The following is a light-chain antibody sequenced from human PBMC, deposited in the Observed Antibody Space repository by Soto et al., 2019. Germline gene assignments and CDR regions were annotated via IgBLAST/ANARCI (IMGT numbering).Light chain of an antibody. CDR2: AAS. Sequence: DIQLTQSPSFLSASVGDGITITCRASQGISSYLAWYQQKPGKAPKLLIYAASTLQSGVPSRFSGSGSGTEFTLTISSLQPEDFATYYCQQLNSYPFTFGGGTKVDIK. CDR1: QGISSY. J-gene: IGKJ4*01. V-gene: IGKV1-9*01. CDR3: QQLNSYPFT.